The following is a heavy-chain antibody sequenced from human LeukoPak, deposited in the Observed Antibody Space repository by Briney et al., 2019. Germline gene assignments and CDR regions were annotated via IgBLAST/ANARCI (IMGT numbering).Heavy chain of an antibody. D-gene: IGHD3-9*01. CDR1: GGTFSSYA. J-gene: IGHJ3*02. V-gene: IGHV1-69*01. Sequence: SVKVSCKASGGTFSSYAISWARQAPGQGLEWMGGIIPIFGTANYAQKFQGRVTITADESTSTAYMELSSLRSEDTAVYYCASTPDYDILTGYYNAYAFDIWGQGTMVTVSS. CDR3: ASTPDYDILTGYYNAYAFDI. CDR2: IIPIFGTA.